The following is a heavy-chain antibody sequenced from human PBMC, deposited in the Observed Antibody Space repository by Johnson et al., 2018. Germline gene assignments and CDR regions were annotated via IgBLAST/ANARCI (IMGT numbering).Heavy chain of an antibody. V-gene: IGHV1-69*01. CDR2: IIPIFGTA. J-gene: IGHJ6*02. CDR3: ARESYCSGGSCPQGYYGMDV. D-gene: IGHD2-15*01. Sequence: VQLVESGAEVKKPGSSVKVSCKASGGTFSSYAISWVRQAPGQGLEWMGGIIPIFGTANYAQKFQGRVTITADESTSTAYMELSSLRSEDTAVYYCARESYCSGGSCPQGYYGMDVWGQGTTVTVSS. CDR1: GGTFSSYA.